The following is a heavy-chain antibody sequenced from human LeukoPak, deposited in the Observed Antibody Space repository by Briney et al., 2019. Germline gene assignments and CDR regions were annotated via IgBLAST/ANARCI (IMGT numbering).Heavy chain of an antibody. V-gene: IGHV1-8*01. CDR1: GYTFTSYD. J-gene: IGHJ5*02. CDR2: MNPNSGNT. Sequence: ASVKVSCKASGYTFTSYDINGVRQATGQGREWMGWMNPNSGNTGYAQKFQGRVTMTRNTSISTAYMELSSLRAEDTAVYYCARERAIFGVVILNTWGQGTLVTVSS. D-gene: IGHD3-3*01. CDR3: ARERAIFGVVILNT.